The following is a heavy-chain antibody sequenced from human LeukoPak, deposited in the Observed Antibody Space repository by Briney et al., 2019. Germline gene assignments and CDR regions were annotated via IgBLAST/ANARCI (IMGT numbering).Heavy chain of an antibody. Sequence: GGSLRLSCAASGFTFSSYWMHWVRQAPGKGLVWVSRINSDGSSTSYADSVKGRFTISRDNAKNTPYLQMNSLRAEDTAVYYCARDNYGDYEDYWGQGTLVTVSS. CDR2: INSDGSST. CDR3: ARDNYGDYEDY. V-gene: IGHV3-74*01. J-gene: IGHJ4*02. D-gene: IGHD4-17*01. CDR1: GFTFSSYW.